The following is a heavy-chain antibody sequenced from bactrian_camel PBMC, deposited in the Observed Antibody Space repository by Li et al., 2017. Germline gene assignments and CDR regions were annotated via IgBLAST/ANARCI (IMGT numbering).Heavy chain of an antibody. D-gene: IGHD2*01. J-gene: IGHJ4*01. CDR2: IYTRGGGLT. CDR3: AASVGDRYCSAPYLVRGLEKGTTY. Sequence: VQLVESGGDSVQAGGSLRLSCAASGYTYSNNCMGWFRQAPGKEREGVAAIYTRGGGLTHYADSVKGRFTISQDNAKNTVYLQMNSLKPEDTAMYYCAASVGDRYCSAPYLVRGLEKGTTYRGQGTQVTVSS. CDR1: GYTYSNNC. V-gene: IGHV3S40*01.